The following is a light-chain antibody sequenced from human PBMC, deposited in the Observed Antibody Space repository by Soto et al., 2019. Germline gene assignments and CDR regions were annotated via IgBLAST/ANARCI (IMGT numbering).Light chain of an antibody. CDR1: QSVGSN. Sequence: EIVMTQSPATLSVSPGERATLSCRASQSVGSNLAWYQQKPGQAPRLLIYGAYTRATGIPAKFSGSGSGTEFTLTISSLQSEDFAVYYCQQCNNWPPWTFGQGTKVEIK. CDR3: QQCNNWPPWT. V-gene: IGKV3-15*01. J-gene: IGKJ1*01. CDR2: GAY.